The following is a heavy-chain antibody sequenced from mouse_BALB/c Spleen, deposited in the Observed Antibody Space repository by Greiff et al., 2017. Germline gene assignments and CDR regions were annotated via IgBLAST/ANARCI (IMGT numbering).Heavy chain of an antibody. Sequence: DVMLVESGGGLVKPGGSLKLSCAASGFTFSSYAMSWVRQTPEKRLEWVATISSGGSYTYYPDSVKGRFTISRDNAKNTLYLQMSSLRSEDTAMYYCARHHYGNAMDYWGQGTSVTVSS. V-gene: IGHV5-9-3*01. D-gene: IGHD2-1*01. CDR2: ISSGGSYT. CDR1: GFTFSSYA. J-gene: IGHJ4*01. CDR3: ARHHYGNAMDY.